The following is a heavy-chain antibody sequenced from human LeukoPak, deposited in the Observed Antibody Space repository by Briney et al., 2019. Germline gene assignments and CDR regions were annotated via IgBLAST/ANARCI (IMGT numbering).Heavy chain of an antibody. V-gene: IGHV3-74*01. CDR3: ARAPYYYDTSGFLI. J-gene: IGHJ3*02. D-gene: IGHD3-22*01. CDR2: INSDGSST. CDR1: GFTFSSYW. Sequence: GGSLRLSCAASGFTFSSYWMHWVRQAPGKGLVWVSRINSDGSSTTYADSVKGRFTISRDNAKNTLYLQMNSPRAEDTAVYYCARAPYYYDTSGFLIWGQGTMVTVSS.